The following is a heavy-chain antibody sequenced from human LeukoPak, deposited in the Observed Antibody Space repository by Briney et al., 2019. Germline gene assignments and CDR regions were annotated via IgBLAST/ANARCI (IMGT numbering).Heavy chain of an antibody. CDR3: ARAEQIVVRTMDV. V-gene: IGHV1-18*01. D-gene: IGHD2-2*01. CDR1: GYTFSSYG. J-gene: IGHJ6*02. Sequence: ASVKVSCKASGYTFSSYGITWVRQAPGQGLEWMGWSSGYNGKTNYAQKFQGRVTMTTDTSTSTAYMEVRSLRSADTAVYYCARAEQIVVRTMDVWGQGTTVTVSS. CDR2: SSGYNGKT.